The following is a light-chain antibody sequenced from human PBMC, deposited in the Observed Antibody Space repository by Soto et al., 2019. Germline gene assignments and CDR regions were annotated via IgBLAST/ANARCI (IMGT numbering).Light chain of an antibody. V-gene: IGLV2-14*03. CDR2: DVN. J-gene: IGLJ2*01. CDR3: TSWTTSTTMI. Sequence: QSALTQPASVSGSPGQSITISCTGTSSDICAYNFVSWYQQHPGKAPKLMLYDVNIRPSGVSSRFSGSKSGSTASLTISGLQAEDEADYYCTSWTTSTTMIFGGGTKLTVL. CDR1: SSDICAYNF.